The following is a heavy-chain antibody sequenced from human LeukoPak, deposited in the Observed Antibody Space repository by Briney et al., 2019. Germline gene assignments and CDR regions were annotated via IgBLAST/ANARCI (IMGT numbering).Heavy chain of an antibody. CDR3: ASSPNWNLDY. J-gene: IGHJ4*02. CDR1: GYTFTSYY. CDR2: INPSGGST. D-gene: IGHD1-20*01. Sequence: ASVKVSCKASGYTFTSYYLYWVRQAPGQGLEWMGVINPSGGSTTSAQKFQGRVTMTRDTSTSTAYMELSRLRSDDTAVYYCASSPNWNLDYWGQGTLVTVSS. V-gene: IGHV1-46*01.